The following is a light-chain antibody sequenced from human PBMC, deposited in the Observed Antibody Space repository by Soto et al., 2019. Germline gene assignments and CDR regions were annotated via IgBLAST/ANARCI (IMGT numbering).Light chain of an antibody. CDR1: SSDVGAYNF. V-gene: IGLV2-14*01. CDR3: SSYTTISTGVV. CDR2: DVS. J-gene: IGLJ2*01. Sequence: QSALTQPASVSGSPGQSITISCTGTSSDVGAYNFVSWYQQHPGKAPKLMIYDVSNRPSGVSNRFSGSKSDNTASLTISGLQAEDEADYYCSSYTTISTGVVFGGGTKLTFL.